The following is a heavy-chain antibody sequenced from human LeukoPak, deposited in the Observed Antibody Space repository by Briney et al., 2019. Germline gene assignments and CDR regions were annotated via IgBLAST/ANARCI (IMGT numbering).Heavy chain of an antibody. D-gene: IGHD2-2*01. V-gene: IGHV4-31*03. CDR1: GGSISSGGYY. J-gene: IGHJ6*02. CDR2: IYYSGST. Sequence: SQTLSLTCTVSGGSISSGGYYWSWIRQHPGKGLEWIGYIYYSGSTNYNPSLKSRVTISVDTSKNQFSLKLSSVTAADTAVYYCARGGIPCSSTSCKGRYYYGMDVWGQGTTVTVSS. CDR3: ARGGIPCSSTSCKGRYYYGMDV.